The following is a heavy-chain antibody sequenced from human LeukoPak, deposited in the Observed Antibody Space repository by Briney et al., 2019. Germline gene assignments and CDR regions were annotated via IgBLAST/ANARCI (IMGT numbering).Heavy chain of an antibody. D-gene: IGHD2-2*01. V-gene: IGHV4-59*12. J-gene: IGHJ6*02. Sequence: SETLSLTCTVSGGSISSYYWSWIRQPPGKGLEWIGYIYRSGSTYYNPSLKSRVTISVDRSKNQFSLKLSSVTAADTAVYYCARGGTAADYYYYYGMDVWGQGTTVTVSS. CDR2: IYRSGST. CDR3: ARGGTAADYYYYYGMDV. CDR1: GGSISSYY.